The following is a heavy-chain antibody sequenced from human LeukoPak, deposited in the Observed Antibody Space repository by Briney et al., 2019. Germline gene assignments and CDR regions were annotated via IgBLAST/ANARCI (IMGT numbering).Heavy chain of an antibody. CDR2: IIPILGIA. Sequence: ASVKVSCKASGGTFSSYTISWVRQAPGQGLEWMGGIIPILGIANYAQKFQGRVTITADKSTSTAYMELSSLRSEDTAVYYCARSPLGVVTAPQPYYFDYWGQGTLVTVSS. CDR3: ARSPLGVVTAPQPYYFDY. V-gene: IGHV1-69*10. CDR1: GGTFSSYT. J-gene: IGHJ4*02. D-gene: IGHD2-21*02.